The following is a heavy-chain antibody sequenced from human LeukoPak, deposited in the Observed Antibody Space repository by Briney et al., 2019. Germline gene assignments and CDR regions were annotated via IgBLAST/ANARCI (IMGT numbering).Heavy chain of an antibody. Sequence: PSETLSLTCTVSGGSISSSSYYWGWIRQPPGTGLEWIGNIYYSGSTYYKPSLKSRLTISVDTSKNQFSLKLSSVTATDTAVYYCASLVPPGWFDPWGQGTLVTVSS. V-gene: IGHV4-39*01. CDR2: IYYSGST. CDR3: ASLVPPGWFDP. CDR1: GGSISSSSYY. D-gene: IGHD1-14*01. J-gene: IGHJ5*02.